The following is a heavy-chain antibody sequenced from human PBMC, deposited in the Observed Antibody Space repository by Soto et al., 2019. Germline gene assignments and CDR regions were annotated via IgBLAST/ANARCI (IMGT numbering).Heavy chain of an antibody. J-gene: IGHJ4*02. V-gene: IGHV3-33*01. CDR1: GFTFSSYG. CDR2: IWDDGSNK. CDR3: ARGDRADFDY. Sequence: QVQLVESGGGVVQPGRSLRLSCAASGFTFSSYGMHWVRQAPGKGLEWVAVIWDDGSNKFYADSVKGRFTISRDNSKNTLYLQMNSLRAEDTAVYFCARGDRADFDYWGQGTLVTVSS. D-gene: IGHD3-16*02.